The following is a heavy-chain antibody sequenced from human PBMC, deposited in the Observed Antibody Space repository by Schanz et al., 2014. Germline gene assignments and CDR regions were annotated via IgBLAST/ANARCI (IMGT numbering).Heavy chain of an antibody. CDR3: TRLGTGMAVAGSVIDSYYYYMDV. D-gene: IGHD6-19*01. CDR2: ITAYNGDT. CDR1: GYTFTTYY. V-gene: IGHV1-18*01. Sequence: QVQLLQSGAEVKKPGASMKVSCKASGYTFTTYYMLWVRQAPGQGLEWMGWITAYNGDTNYALKLQGRVTMTTDTSTGTAYMELRSLRSDDTALYYCTRLGTGMAVAGSVIDSYYYYMDVWGEGTTVTVSS. J-gene: IGHJ6*03.